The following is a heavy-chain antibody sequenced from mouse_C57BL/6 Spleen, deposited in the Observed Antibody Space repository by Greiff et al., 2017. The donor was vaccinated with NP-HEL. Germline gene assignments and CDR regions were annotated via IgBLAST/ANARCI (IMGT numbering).Heavy chain of an antibody. CDR1: GYTFTDYY. CDR2: IYPGSGNT. J-gene: IGHJ4*01. V-gene: IGHV1-76*01. D-gene: IGHD2-4*01. Sequence: VQLQQSGAELVRPGASVKLSCKASGYTFTDYYINWVKQRPGQGLEWIARIYPGSGNTYYNEKFKGKATLTAEKSSSTAYMQLSSLTSEDSAVYFCARSDDDYLYAMDYWGQGTSVTVSS. CDR3: ARSDDDYLYAMDY.